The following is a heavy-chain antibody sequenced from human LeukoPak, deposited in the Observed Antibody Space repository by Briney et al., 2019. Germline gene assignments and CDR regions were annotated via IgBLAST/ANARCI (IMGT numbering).Heavy chain of an antibody. V-gene: IGHV4-4*09. CDR2: IYSGVPT. D-gene: IGHD1-1*01. CDR3: VQTTGWPGFDY. Sequence: SETLSLTCTVSGDSISGFYWSWVRQPPGKGLEWIGNIYSGVPTYFNPSLKSRVIISVDTSKNQFSLNLTSVTAADTAMYYCVQTTGWPGFDYWGQGILVTVSS. J-gene: IGHJ4*02. CDR1: GDSISGFY.